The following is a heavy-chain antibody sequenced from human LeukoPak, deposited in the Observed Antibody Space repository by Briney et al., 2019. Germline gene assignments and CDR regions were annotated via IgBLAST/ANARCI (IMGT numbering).Heavy chain of an antibody. J-gene: IGHJ4*02. D-gene: IGHD3-9*01. Sequence: GGSLRLSCAASGFTFSAYNMNWVRRTPGKGLEWVSSITTSSSYMFYADSVKGRFTISRDNSKNTLYLQMNSLRAEDTAVYYCAKDNAYYDILTGSPPLYYWGQGTLVTVSS. CDR1: GFTFSAYN. CDR2: ITTSSSYM. V-gene: IGHV3-21*04. CDR3: AKDNAYYDILTGSPPLYY.